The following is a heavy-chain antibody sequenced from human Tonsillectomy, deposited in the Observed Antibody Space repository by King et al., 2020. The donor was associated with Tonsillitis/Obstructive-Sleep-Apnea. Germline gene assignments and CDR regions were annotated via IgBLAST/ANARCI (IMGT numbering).Heavy chain of an antibody. CDR1: GFTFSSYG. CDR3: AKEGYSKPYYYYYMDV. Sequence: VQLVESGGGVVQPGRSLRLSCAASGFTFSSYGMHWVRQAPGKGLEWVAVISYDGSNKYYADSVKGRFTISRDNSKNTLYLQMNSLRAEDTAVYYCAKEGYSKPYYYYYMDVWGKGTTVTVSS. V-gene: IGHV3-30*18. D-gene: IGHD4-11*01. CDR2: ISYDGSNK. J-gene: IGHJ6*03.